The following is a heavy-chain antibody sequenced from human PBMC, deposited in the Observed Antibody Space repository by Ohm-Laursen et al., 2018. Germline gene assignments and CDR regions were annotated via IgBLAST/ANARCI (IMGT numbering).Heavy chain of an antibody. Sequence: SLRLSCAASGFTFSSYGMHWVRQAPGKGLEWVAAISYDGSNEYYADSVKGRFTLSRDNSKSTLYLQMNSLRAEDTAVYYCAKDLGEDYYDSGGYHHWGPGTLVTVSS. D-gene: IGHD3-22*01. CDR2: ISYDGSNE. J-gene: IGHJ5*02. V-gene: IGHV3-30*18. CDR1: GFTFSSYG. CDR3: AKDLGEDYYDSGGYHH.